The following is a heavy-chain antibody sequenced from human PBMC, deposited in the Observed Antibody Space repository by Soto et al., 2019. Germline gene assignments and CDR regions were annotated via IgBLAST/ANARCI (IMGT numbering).Heavy chain of an antibody. V-gene: IGHV1-69*06. CDR1: GGTFSSYA. CDR3: ARGLSIAAHEGYFDY. D-gene: IGHD6-6*01. J-gene: IGHJ4*02. CDR2: IIPIFGTA. Sequence: QVQLVQSGAEVKKPGSSVKVSCKASGGTFSSYAISWVRQAPGQGLEWMGGIIPIFGTANYAQKFQGRVTIPADKPTSTAYMALSSLRSEETAVYYCARGLSIAAHEGYFDYWGQGTLVTVSS.